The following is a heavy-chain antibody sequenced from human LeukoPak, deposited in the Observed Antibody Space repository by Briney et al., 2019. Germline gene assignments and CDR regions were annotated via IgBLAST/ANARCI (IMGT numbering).Heavy chain of an antibody. J-gene: IGHJ3*02. CDR3: ARHRLFLSDSMVRRPHDAFDI. V-gene: IGHV4-34*01. CDR2: INHSGST. Sequence: SETLSLTCAVYGGSFSGYYWSWIRQPPGKGLEWIGEINHSGSTNYNPSLKSRVTISVDTSKNQFSLKLSSVTAADTAVYYCARHRLFLSDSMVRRPHDAFDIWGQGTMVTVSS. D-gene: IGHD3-22*01. CDR1: GGSFSGYY.